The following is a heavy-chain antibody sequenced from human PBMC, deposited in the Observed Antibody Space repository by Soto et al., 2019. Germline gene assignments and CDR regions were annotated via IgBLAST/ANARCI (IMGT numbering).Heavy chain of an antibody. CDR2: TYYRSKWYN. D-gene: IGHD6-13*01. J-gene: IGHJ6*02. CDR1: GDSVSSNSAA. V-gene: IGHV6-1*01. CDR3: ARALHGSSWYGYYHYYYGMDV. Sequence: SQTLSLTCAISGDSVSSNSAAWNWIRQSPSRGLEWLGRTYYRSKWYNDYAVSVKSRITINPDTSKNQFSLQLNSVTPEDTAVYYCARALHGSSWYGYYHYYYGMDVWGQGTTVTVSS.